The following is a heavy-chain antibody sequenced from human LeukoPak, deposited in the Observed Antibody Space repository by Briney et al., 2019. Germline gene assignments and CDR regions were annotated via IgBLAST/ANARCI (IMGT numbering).Heavy chain of an antibody. CDR1: GYTFTSYG. D-gene: IGHD1-26*01. CDR2: ISAYNGST. V-gene: IGHV1-18*01. J-gene: IGHJ4*02. CDR3: ATNSGSYDSDYFDY. Sequence: ASVKVSCKASGYTFTSYGISWVRQAPGQGLEGMGWISAYNGSTNYAQKLQGRVTMTTDTSTSTAYMELRSLRSDDTAVYYCATNSGSYDSDYFDYWGQGTLVTVSS.